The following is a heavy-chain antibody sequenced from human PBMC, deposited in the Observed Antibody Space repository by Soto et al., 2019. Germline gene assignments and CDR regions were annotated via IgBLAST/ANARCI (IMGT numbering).Heavy chain of an antibody. Sequence: GASVKVSCKASGGTFNTYTFSWVRQAPGQGLEWMGSILPIMGSANYAHDFRGRLSITADPSTTTAYMELTSLTSHDTAIYYCARIPRYSYPTSDPLDNWGQGTLVTVSS. J-gene: IGHJ4*02. CDR2: ILPIMGSA. D-gene: IGHD2-15*01. CDR1: GGTFNTYT. CDR3: ARIPRYSYPTSDPLDN. V-gene: IGHV1-69*08.